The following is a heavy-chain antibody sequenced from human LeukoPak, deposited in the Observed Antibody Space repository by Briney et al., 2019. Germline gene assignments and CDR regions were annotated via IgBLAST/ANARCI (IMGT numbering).Heavy chain of an antibody. Sequence: ASVKVSCKVSGYALTELSMHWVRQAPGKGLEWMGGFDPEDGETIYAQKFQGRVTMTEDTSTDTAYMELSSLRSEDTAVYYCATGIHYDFWSGYPDAFDIWGQGTMVTVSS. CDR3: ATGIHYDFWSGYPDAFDI. CDR2: FDPEDGET. J-gene: IGHJ3*02. D-gene: IGHD3-3*01. V-gene: IGHV1-24*01. CDR1: GYALTELS.